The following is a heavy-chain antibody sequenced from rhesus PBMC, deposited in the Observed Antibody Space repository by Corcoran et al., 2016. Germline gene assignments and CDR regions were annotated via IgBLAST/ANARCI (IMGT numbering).Heavy chain of an antibody. Sequence: QVQPQESGPGLVKASENLYLTCAVSGGSIRDSYDWNWIRQPPGKGREWIVNIYGTSASTSYTPSLQSRVTIAIDTSKNQFFLKLISVAAADTAVYYCARGLPPYNWKTIRFDVWGAGVLVTVSS. D-gene: IGHD1-26*01. CDR1: GGSIRDSYD. CDR2: IYGTSAST. CDR3: ARGLPPYNWKTIRFDV. J-gene: IGHJ5-1*01. V-gene: IGHV4S9*01.